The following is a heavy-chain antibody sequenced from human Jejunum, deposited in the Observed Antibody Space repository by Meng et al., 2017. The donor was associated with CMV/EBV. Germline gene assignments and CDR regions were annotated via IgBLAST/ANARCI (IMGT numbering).Heavy chain of an antibody. V-gene: IGHV2-5*02. Sequence: QRTLKGPVPTLRQPTPTLTLTCSFSGFSPSTRVEGVGWIRQPPGKALEWLALIYRGDDKRYSPSLNSRLTIAKDTSKNEVVLTLTNMGPIDTGTYYCAHFVGGYYPSRPDYWGQGTLVTVSS. CDR1: GFSPSTRVEG. CDR2: IYRGDDK. D-gene: IGHD3-22*01. CDR3: AHFVGGYYPSRPDY. J-gene: IGHJ4*02.